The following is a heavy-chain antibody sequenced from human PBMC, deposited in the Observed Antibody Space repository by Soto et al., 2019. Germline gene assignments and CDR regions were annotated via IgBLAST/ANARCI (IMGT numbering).Heavy chain of an antibody. D-gene: IGHD4-17*01. CDR1: GGSFTSYT. Sequence: ASVKVSCRASGGSFTSYTFSWVRQAPGQGLEWMARIIPVLNITNYAQKFRGRVTLTADKSTSTVYMELSSLRSEDTAVFFCARDLFSYGDETYFGSWGQGTLVTVSS. CDR3: ARDLFSYGDETYFGS. V-gene: IGHV1-69*10. J-gene: IGHJ4*02. CDR2: IIPVLNIT.